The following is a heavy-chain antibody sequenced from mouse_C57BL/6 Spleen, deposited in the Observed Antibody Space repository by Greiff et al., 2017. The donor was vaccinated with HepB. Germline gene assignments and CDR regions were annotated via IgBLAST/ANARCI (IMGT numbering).Heavy chain of an antibody. J-gene: IGHJ2*01. V-gene: IGHV5-16*01. CDR2: INYDGSST. CDR1: GFTFSDYY. CDR3: ARLITTYFDY. D-gene: IGHD1-1*01. Sequence: VQLKESEGGLVQPGSSMKLSCTASGFTFSDYYMAWVRQVPGKGLEWVANINYDGSSTYYLDSLKSRFIISRDNAKNILYLQMSSLKSEDTATYYCARLITTYFDYWGQGTTLTVSS.